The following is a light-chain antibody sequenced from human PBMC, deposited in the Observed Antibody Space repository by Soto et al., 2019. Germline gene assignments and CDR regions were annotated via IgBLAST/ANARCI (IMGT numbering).Light chain of an antibody. CDR3: AAWDDSLRGVV. J-gene: IGLJ2*01. Sequence: QPVLTQPPSASGTPGQRVTISCSGSSSNIGVNYVYWYQQLPGTAPKLLIYTNNQRPSGVPDRFSGSKSGTSASLAISGLRSEDEADYHCAAWDDSLRGVVFGGGTKLTVL. CDR1: SSNIGVNY. CDR2: TNN. V-gene: IGLV1-47*01.